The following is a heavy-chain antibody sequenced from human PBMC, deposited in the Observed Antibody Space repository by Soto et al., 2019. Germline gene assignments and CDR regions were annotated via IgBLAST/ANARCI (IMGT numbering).Heavy chain of an antibody. J-gene: IGHJ4*02. CDR2: IKRKNNGVTT. D-gene: IGHD3-22*01. CDR3: TTDESTGDSSGYRLFDY. V-gene: IGHV3-15*01. CDR1: GFTFSNAW. Sequence: EVQLGETGGGLVKPGGSLRLSCAAAGFTFSNAWMSWVRQAPGKCLEWVGRIKRKNNGVTTDYAAPVKGRFTIARDDSKNTLYLQMNSLKTEDTAVYYCTTDESTGDSSGYRLFDYWGQGPLVTVSS.